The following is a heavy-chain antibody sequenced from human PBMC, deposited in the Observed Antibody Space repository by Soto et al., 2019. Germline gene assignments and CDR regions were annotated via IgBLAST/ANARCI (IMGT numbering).Heavy chain of an antibody. V-gene: IGHV4-30-4*01. CDR2: IYYSGST. CDR1: GGSISSGDYY. CDR3: ARGRISDFWSGYPFVDY. Sequence: PSETVSLTXTVSGGSISSGDYYWSWIRQPPGKGLEWIGYIYYSGSTYYNPSLKSRVTISVDTSKNQFSLKLSSVTAADTAVYYCARGRISDFWSGYPFVDYWGQGTLVTVSS. D-gene: IGHD3-3*01. J-gene: IGHJ4*02.